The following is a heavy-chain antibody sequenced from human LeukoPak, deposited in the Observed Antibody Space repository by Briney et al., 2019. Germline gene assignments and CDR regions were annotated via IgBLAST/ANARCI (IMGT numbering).Heavy chain of an antibody. V-gene: IGHV3-66*01. CDR2: IYSGGST. Sequence: GGSLRLSCAASGFTVSSNYMSWVRQAPGKGLEWVSVIYSGGSTYYADSVEGRFTISRDNSKNTLYLQMNSLRAEDTAVYYCARVNVYSSSWYYDYWGQGTLVTVSS. J-gene: IGHJ4*02. CDR3: ARVNVYSSSWYYDY. CDR1: GFTVSSNY. D-gene: IGHD6-13*01.